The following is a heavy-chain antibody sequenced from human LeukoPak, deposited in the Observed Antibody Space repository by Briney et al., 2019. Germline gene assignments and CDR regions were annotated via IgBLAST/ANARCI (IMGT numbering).Heavy chain of an antibody. J-gene: IGHJ5*02. CDR1: GASISSSSFY. V-gene: IGHV4-39*07. D-gene: IGHD1-26*01. Sequence: PSETLPLTCTVSGASISSSSFYWGWIRQPPGKGLEWIGSIYYSGSTYYNPSLKSRVTISVDTSKNQFSLKLSSVTAADTAVYYCARDRYSGTYYPWGQGTLVTVSS. CDR3: ARDRYSGTYYP. CDR2: IYYSGST.